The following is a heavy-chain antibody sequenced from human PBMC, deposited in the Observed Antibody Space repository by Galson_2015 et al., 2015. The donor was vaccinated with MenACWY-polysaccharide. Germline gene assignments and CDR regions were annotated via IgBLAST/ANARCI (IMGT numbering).Heavy chain of an antibody. CDR3: ARGGSCSSTSCYTNYYYYYYMDV. V-gene: IGHV3-11*04. Sequence: SLRLSCAASGFTFSDYYMDWIRQAPGKGLEWVSYISSSGTTIYYADSVKGRFTISRDNSKNTLYLQMNSLRAEDTAVYYCARGGSCSSTSCYTNYYYYYYMDVWGKGTTVTVSS. J-gene: IGHJ6*03. CDR2: ISSSGTTI. CDR1: GFTFSDYY. D-gene: IGHD2-2*02.